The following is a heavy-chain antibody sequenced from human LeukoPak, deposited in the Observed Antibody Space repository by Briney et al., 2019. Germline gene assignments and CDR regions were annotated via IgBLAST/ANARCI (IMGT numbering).Heavy chain of an antibody. CDR2: IHPGSSNT. Sequence: GESLKISCEGSGYVFTNYWIAGVRQVPEKGLEWMGIIHPGSSNTKYGPSFQGQDAISADKSISTAYLHWNNLRASDTAMYYCASHYETSGYFGFDIWGQGTMVTV. J-gene: IGHJ3*02. CDR1: GYVFTNYW. D-gene: IGHD3-22*01. CDR3: ASHYETSGYFGFDI. V-gene: IGHV5-51*01.